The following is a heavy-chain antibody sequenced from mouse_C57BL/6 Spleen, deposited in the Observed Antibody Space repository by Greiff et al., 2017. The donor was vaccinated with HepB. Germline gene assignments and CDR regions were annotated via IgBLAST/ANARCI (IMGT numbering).Heavy chain of an antibody. Sequence: QVQLQQPGPELVKPGASVKISCKASGYAFSSSWMNWVKQRPGKGLEWIGRIYPGDGDTNYNGKFKGKATLTADKSSSTAYMQLSSLTSEDSAVYFCQYYYGSSPLGAMDYWGQGTSVTVSS. J-gene: IGHJ4*01. CDR3: QYYYGSSPLGAMDY. CDR1: GYAFSSSW. D-gene: IGHD1-1*01. V-gene: IGHV1-82*01. CDR2: IYPGDGDT.